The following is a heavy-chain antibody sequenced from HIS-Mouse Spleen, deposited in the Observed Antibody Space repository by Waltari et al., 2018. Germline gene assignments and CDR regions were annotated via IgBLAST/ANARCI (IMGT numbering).Heavy chain of an antibody. Sequence: QLQLQESGPGLVKPSETLSLTCTVSGGSISSSSYYWGWIRTPPGKGLEWSGSIYYSGSTYYNPSLKSRVTISVDTSKNQFSLKLSSVTAADTAVYYCARGRRYYGSGSYGSFDYWGQGTLVTVSS. CDR2: IYYSGST. V-gene: IGHV4-39*07. J-gene: IGHJ4*02. CDR1: GGSISSSSYY. CDR3: ARGRRYYGSGSYGSFDY. D-gene: IGHD3-10*01.